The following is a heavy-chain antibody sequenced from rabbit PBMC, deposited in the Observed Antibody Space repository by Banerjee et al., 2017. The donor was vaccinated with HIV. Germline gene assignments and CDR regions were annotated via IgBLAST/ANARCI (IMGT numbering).Heavy chain of an antibody. CDR3: ARDSNSGYYFVL. V-gene: IGHV1S45*01. CDR1: GFSFSSGYY. J-gene: IGHJ4*01. CDR2: IYAGSSGST. D-gene: IGHD1-1*01. Sequence: QQQLEESGGGLVKPGGTLTLTCKASGFSFSSGYYICWVRQAPGKGLEWIACIYAGSSGSTAYASWAKGRFTISKTSSTTVTLQMTSLTAADTATYFCARDSNSGYYFVLWGPGTLVTVS.